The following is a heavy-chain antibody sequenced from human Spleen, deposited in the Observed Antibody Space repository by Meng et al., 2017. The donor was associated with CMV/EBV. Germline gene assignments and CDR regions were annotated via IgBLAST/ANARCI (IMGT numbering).Heavy chain of an antibody. D-gene: IGHD4-17*01. J-gene: IGHJ5*02. CDR1: GGAFSGYH. CDR2: INHSGST. CDR3: ARGVTTASSWFDP. V-gene: IGHV4-34*01. Sequence: QVQLQQWGAGLLKPSETLARPCAVYGGAFSGYHWSWIRQPPGKGLEWIGEINHSGSTNYNPSLKSRVTISVDTSKNQFSLKLSSVTAADTAVYYCARGVTTASSWFDPWGQGTLVTVSS.